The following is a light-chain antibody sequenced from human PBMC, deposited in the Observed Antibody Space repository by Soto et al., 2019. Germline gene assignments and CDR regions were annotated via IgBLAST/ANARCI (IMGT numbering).Light chain of an antibody. J-gene: IGKJ1*01. Sequence: DIQMTQSPSSLSASVGDRVTITCRASQTIRNYLNWYQQKPGKAPKLLIYGAINLHSGVPSRFSGSGSGTDFTLTISSLQPEDFATYYCQQSYSTPAWTFGQRTKVDTK. CDR2: GAI. CDR3: QQSYSTPAWT. CDR1: QTIRNY. V-gene: IGKV1-39*01.